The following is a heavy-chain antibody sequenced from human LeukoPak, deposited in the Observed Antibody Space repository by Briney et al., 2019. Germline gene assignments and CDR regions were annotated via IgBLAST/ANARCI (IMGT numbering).Heavy chain of an antibody. CDR1: GGSISSYY. V-gene: IGHV4-4*07. J-gene: IGHJ3*02. CDR2: IYTSGST. Sequence: SETLSLTCTVSGGSISSYYWSWIRQPAGKGLEWIGRIYTSGSTNYNPSLKSRVTMSVDTSKNQFSLKLSPVTAADTAVYYCARDHSSGWYGAFDIWGQGTMVTVSS. CDR3: ARDHSSGWYGAFDI. D-gene: IGHD6-19*01.